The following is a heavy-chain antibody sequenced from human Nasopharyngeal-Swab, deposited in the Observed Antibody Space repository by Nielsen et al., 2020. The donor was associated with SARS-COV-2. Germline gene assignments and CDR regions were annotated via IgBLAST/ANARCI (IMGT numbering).Heavy chain of an antibody. CDR2: IWYDGSNK. D-gene: IGHD6-13*01. J-gene: IGHJ4*02. CDR1: GFTFSSYG. CDR3: ARDLGGAAAGTDY. V-gene: IGHV3-33*01. Sequence: GESLKISCAASGFTFSSYGMHWVRQAPGKGLEWVAVIWYDGSNKYYADSVKGRFTISRDNSKNTLYLQMNSLRAEDTAVYYCARDLGGAAAGTDYWGQRTLVTVSS.